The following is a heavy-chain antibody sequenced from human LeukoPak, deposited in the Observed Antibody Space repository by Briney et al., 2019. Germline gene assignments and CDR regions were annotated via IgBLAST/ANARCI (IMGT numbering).Heavy chain of an antibody. V-gene: IGHV4-39*01. CDR2: IYYSGST. D-gene: IGHD5-24*01. J-gene: IGHJ4*02. CDR3: ARLEMATILG. Sequence: PSGTLSLTCAVSGGSISSSSYYWGWIRQPPGKGLEWIGSIYYSGSTYYNPSLKSRVTISVDTSKNQFSLKLSSVTAADTAVYYCARLEMATILGWGQGTLVTVSS. CDR1: GGSISSSSYY.